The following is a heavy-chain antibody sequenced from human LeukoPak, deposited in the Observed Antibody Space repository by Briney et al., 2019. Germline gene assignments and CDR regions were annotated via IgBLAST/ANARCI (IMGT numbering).Heavy chain of an antibody. Sequence: PGGSLRLSCAASGFTFDDYGMSWVRQAPGKGLEWVSYITSSGNTIYYADSVKGRFTISRDNAKNSLYLEMNSLRAEDTAVYYCARANYYDISGYDYWGQGTLVTVSS. V-gene: IGHV3-48*03. CDR3: ARANYYDISGYDY. CDR2: ITSSGNTI. J-gene: IGHJ4*02. CDR1: GFTFDDYG. D-gene: IGHD3-22*01.